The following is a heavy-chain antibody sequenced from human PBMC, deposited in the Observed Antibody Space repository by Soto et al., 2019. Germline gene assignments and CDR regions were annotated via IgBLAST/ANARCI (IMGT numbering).Heavy chain of an antibody. CDR3: ASAPLRYLDWFLSPLDS. CDR2: IGTSSSYI. Sequence: GGSLRLACSASGFTFSSYSMNWVRQAPGKGLEWVSSIGTSSSYIYYADSVKGRFTISRDNAKNSLYLQMNSLRVEDMAVYYCASAPLRYLDWFLSPLDSCGRGT. CDR1: GFTFSSYS. J-gene: IGHJ4*02. D-gene: IGHD3-9*01. V-gene: IGHV3-21*01.